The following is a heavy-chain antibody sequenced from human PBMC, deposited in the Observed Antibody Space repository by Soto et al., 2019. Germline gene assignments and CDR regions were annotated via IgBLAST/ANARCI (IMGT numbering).Heavy chain of an antibody. J-gene: IGHJ6*02. Sequence: QVQLVESGGGVVQPGRSLRLSCAASGFTFSSYGIHWVRQAPGKGLDWVALISYDGTDKYYAASVKGRLTISRDNCKNTLYLQMSSLGPEDTAVYYCVKERYAQLLLEDYGMDVWGQGTTVTV. CDR2: ISYDGTDK. CDR3: VKERYAQLLLEDYGMDV. D-gene: IGHD5-18*01. CDR1: GFTFSSYG. V-gene: IGHV3-30*18.